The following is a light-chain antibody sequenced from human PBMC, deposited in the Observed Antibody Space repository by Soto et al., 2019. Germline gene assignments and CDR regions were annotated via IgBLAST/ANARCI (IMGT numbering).Light chain of an antibody. CDR3: HQYNNWPPYT. J-gene: IGKJ2*01. CDR2: CAS. Sequence: EIVMTQSPATLSVFPGERATLSCRASQSVSTNLAWYQQKPGQAPRLLIYCASARATGIPARLSGSGSGTEFTLTISSLQSEDFAVYYCHQYNNWPPYTFGQGTKLEIK. V-gene: IGKV3-15*01. CDR1: QSVSTN.